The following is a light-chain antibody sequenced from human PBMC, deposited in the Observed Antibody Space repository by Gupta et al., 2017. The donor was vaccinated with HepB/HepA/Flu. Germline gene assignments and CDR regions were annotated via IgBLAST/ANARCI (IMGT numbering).Light chain of an antibody. J-gene: IGKJ5*01. CDR2: WAC. Sequence: DIVMTQSHDSLALSLCVRATINCKSRQTVLYSNNKDFLAWYQQTPGHPPKLLISWACTRECGVPDRFSGRGSGTDFTLTISSLQAEDVAVYYCQQDDDTPITFGQGTPMEIK. CDR3: QQDDDTPIT. CDR1: QTVLYSNNKDF. V-gene: IGKV4-1*01.